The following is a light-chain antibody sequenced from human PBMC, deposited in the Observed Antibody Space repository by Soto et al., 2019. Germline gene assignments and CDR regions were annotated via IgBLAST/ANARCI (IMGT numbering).Light chain of an antibody. J-gene: IGLJ3*02. CDR2: ANT. CDR1: SSNIGTGYD. V-gene: IGLV1-40*01. CDR3: QSYDTGLSGAGV. Sequence: QSVLTQPPSVSGALGQRVTISCSGGSSNIGTGYDVLWYQQFPGTAPKLLIYANTNRPSGVPDRFSGSKSDTSATLASTGLQAEDEAHYYCQSYDTGLSGAGVFGGGTKLTVL.